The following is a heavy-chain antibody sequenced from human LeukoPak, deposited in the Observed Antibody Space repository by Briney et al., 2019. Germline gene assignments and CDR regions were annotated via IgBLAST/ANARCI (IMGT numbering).Heavy chain of an antibody. J-gene: IGHJ4*02. V-gene: IGHV3-11*06. CDR2: ISSGSSYT. Sequence: GGSLRLSCAASGFTFSDYYMSWIRQAPGKGLQWVSYISSGSSYTNYADSVKGRFTISRDNAKNSLYLQMNGLRDEDTAVYYCARDLVRGTSDCWGQGTLVTVSS. CDR1: GFTFSDYY. CDR3: ARDLVRGTSDC. D-gene: IGHD3-10*01.